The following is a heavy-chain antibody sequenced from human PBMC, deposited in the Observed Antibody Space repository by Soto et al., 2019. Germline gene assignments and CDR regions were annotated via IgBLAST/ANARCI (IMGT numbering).Heavy chain of an antibody. V-gene: IGHV4-34*01. CDR2: INHSGST. Sequence: SETLSLTCAVYGGSFSGYYWSWIRQPPGKGLEWIGEINHSGSTNYNPSLKSRVTISVDTSKNQFSLKLSSVTAADTALYYCARERIAVAPGRWFDPWGQGTLVTVSS. CDR1: GGSFSGYY. CDR3: ARERIAVAPGRWFDP. D-gene: IGHD6-19*01. J-gene: IGHJ5*02.